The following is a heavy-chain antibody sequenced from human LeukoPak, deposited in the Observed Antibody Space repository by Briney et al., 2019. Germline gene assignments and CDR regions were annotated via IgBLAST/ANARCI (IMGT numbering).Heavy chain of an antibody. D-gene: IGHD3-22*01. J-gene: IGHJ4*02. V-gene: IGHV3-23*01. CDR3: AKYYYDGTGSNLFDY. Sequence: GGSLRLSCAASGFIFSSYGMSWLRQAPGKGLEWVSAISGSGDSTFYADSVKGRFTISRDNSKNTLYLQMSSLRAEDRAVYYCAKYYYDGTGSNLFDYWGQGTLVTVSS. CDR2: ISGSGDST. CDR1: GFIFSSYG.